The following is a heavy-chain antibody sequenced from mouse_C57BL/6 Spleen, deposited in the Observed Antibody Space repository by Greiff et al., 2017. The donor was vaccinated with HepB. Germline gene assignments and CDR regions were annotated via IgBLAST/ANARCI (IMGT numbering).Heavy chain of an antibody. CDR1: GYTFTSYW. J-gene: IGHJ2*01. CDR2: IDPSDSYT. Sequence: QVQLQQPGAELVMPGASVKLSCKASGYTFTSYWMHWVKQRPGQGLEWIGEIDPSDSYTNYNQKFKGKSTLTVDKSSSTAYMQLSSLTSEDSAVYYCARRQLTDYFDYWGQGTTLTVSS. D-gene: IGHD3-2*02. V-gene: IGHV1-69*01. CDR3: ARRQLTDYFDY.